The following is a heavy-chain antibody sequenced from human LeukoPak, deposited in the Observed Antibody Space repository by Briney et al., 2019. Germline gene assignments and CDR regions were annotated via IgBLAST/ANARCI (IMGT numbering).Heavy chain of an antibody. CDR3: ARDLEVVPAAIDY. D-gene: IGHD2-2*01. CDR1: GFTFSNYS. J-gene: IGHJ4*02. CDR2: ISSSSSTI. Sequence: PGGSLRLSCAASGFTFSNYSMNWVRQAPGKGLEWVSYISSSSSTIYYADSVKGRFTISRDNAKNSLYLQMNSLRAEDTAVYYCARDLEVVPAAIDYWGQGTLVTVSS. V-gene: IGHV3-48*01.